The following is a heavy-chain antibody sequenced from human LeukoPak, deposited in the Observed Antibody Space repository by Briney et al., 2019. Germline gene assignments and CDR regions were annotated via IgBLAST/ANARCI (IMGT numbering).Heavy chain of an antibody. J-gene: IGHJ4*02. V-gene: IGHV5-51*01. CDR1: GSPFTNYW. Sequence: GGSLRLSCQGSGSPFTNYWVGWVRQMPGKGLEWMGIINRGDSDARYSPSFQGLVTISVDRSIDTAYLQWSSLKATDTAMYYCARGFADWGQGTLVAVSS. CDR2: INRGDSDA. CDR3: ARGFAD.